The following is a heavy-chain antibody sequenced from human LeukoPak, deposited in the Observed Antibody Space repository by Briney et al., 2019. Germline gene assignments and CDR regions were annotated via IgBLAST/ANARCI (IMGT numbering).Heavy chain of an antibody. Sequence: SETLSLTCTVSGGSISSSSYYWGWIRQPPGKGLEWIGSIYYSGSTYYNPSLKSRVTISVDTSKNQFSLKLSSVTAADTAVYYCARDPTLGVAADGSPHYWGQGTLVIVSS. CDR1: GGSISSSSYY. CDR2: IYYSGST. J-gene: IGHJ4*02. CDR3: ARDPTLGVAADGSPHY. D-gene: IGHD6-13*01. V-gene: IGHV4-39*07.